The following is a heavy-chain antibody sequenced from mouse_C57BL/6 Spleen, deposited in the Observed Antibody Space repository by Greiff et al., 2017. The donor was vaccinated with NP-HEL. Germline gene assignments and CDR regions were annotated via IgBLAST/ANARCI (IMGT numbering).Heavy chain of an antibody. D-gene: IGHD2-14*01. Sequence: VQGVESGAELARPGASVKLSCKASGYTFTSYGISWVKQRTGQGLEWIGEIYPRSGNTSYNEKFKGKATLTADKASSTAYMELHSLASEDSAVYFCARSGTGRFDYWGQGTTLTVSS. CDR3: ARSGTGRFDY. CDR2: IYPRSGNT. CDR1: GYTFTSYG. V-gene: IGHV1-81*01. J-gene: IGHJ2*01.